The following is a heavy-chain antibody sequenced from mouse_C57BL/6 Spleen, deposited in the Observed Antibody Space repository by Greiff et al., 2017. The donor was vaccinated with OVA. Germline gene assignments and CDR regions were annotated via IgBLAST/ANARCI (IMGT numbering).Heavy chain of an antibody. CDR3: ARMGTTVVASDY. CDR2: IYPGDGDT. D-gene: IGHD1-1*01. J-gene: IGHJ2*01. Sequence: QVQLQQSGPELVKPGASVKISCKASGYAFSSSWMNWVKQRPGQGLEWIGRIYPGDGDTNYNGKFKGKATLTADKSSSTAYMQLSSLTSEDSAVYFCARMGTTVVASDYWGQGTTLTVSS. CDR1: GYAFSSSW. V-gene: IGHV1-82*01.